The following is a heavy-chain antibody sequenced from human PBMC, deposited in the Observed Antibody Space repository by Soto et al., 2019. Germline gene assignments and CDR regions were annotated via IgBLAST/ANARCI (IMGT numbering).Heavy chain of an antibody. J-gene: IGHJ4*02. D-gene: IGHD2-2*01. Sequence: GGSLRLSCSASGFSFGDYGMSWFRQAPGKGLEWVGFIRSKAYGGTTEYAASVKGRFTISRDDSKSIAYLQVNSLKTEDTAVYYCTRVHRASYCSGNSCYFVLFDYWGQGTLVTVSS. CDR1: GFSFGDYG. CDR2: IRSKAYGGTT. CDR3: TRVHRASYCSGNSCYFVLFDY. V-gene: IGHV3-49*03.